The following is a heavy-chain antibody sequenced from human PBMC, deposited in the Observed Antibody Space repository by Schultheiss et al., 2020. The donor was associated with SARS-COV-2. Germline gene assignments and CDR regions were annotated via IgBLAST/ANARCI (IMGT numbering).Heavy chain of an antibody. CDR2: ISYDGSNK. CDR1: GFTFSSSG. J-gene: IGHJ4*02. Sequence: GGSLRLSCAASGFTFSSSGMHWVRQAPGKGLEWVAVISYDGSNKYYADSVKGRFTISRDNSKNTLYLQMNSLRAEDTAVYYCAKDTYYYGSGSLDWGQGTLVT. CDR3: AKDTYYYGSGSLD. D-gene: IGHD3-10*01. V-gene: IGHV3-30*18.